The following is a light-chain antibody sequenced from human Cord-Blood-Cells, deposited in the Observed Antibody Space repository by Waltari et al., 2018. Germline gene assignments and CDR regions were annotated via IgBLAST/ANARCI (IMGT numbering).Light chain of an antibody. Sequence: DIQMTQSPPSLSASVGDKDTITCQASQDISNYLNSYQQKPGKAPKLLIYDASNLETGVPSRFSGSGSGTDFTFTISSLQPEDIATYYCQQYDNLPLFTFGPGTKVDIK. CDR1: QDISNY. CDR3: QQYDNLPLFT. J-gene: IGKJ3*01. V-gene: IGKV1-33*01. CDR2: DAS.